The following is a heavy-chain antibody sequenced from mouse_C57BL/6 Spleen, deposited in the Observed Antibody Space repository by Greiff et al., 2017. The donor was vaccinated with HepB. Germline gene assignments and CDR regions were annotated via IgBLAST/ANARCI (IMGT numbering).Heavy chain of an antibody. CDR1: GYTFTSYW. CDR2: IDPSDSET. CDR3: ARTGAYYGSSNYAMDY. V-gene: IGHV1-52*01. Sequence: QVQLQQPGAELVRPGSSVKLSCKASGYTFTSYWMHWVKQRPIQGLEWIGNIDPSDSETHYNQKFKDKATLTVDKSSSTAYMQLSSLTSEDSAVYYWARTGAYYGSSNYAMDYWGQGTSVTVSS. D-gene: IGHD1-1*01. J-gene: IGHJ4*01.